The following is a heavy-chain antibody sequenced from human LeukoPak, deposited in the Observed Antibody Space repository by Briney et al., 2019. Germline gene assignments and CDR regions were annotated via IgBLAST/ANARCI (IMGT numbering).Heavy chain of an antibody. V-gene: IGHV4-39*07. CDR3: ARSLFGESQMDY. CDR2: IYYSGST. Sequence: SETLSLTCTVSGGSISSSSYYWGWIRQPPGKGLEWIGSIYYSGSTYYNPSLKSRVTISVDTSKNQFSLKLSSVTAADTAVYYCARSLFGESQMDYWGQGTLVTVSS. D-gene: IGHD3-10*02. J-gene: IGHJ4*02. CDR1: GGSISSSSYY.